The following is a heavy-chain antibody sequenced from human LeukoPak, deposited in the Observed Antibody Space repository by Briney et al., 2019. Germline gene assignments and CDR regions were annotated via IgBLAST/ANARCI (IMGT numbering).Heavy chain of an antibody. Sequence: PSETLSLTCTVSGGSVSSGSYYWSWIRQSPGKGLEWIGYIYYSGSTNHNPSLKSRVTISVDTSKNQFSLKLSSVTAADTAVYYCARSYRDPNFDYWGQGTLVTVSS. CDR1: GGSVSSGSYY. J-gene: IGHJ4*02. D-gene: IGHD1-26*01. V-gene: IGHV4-61*01. CDR3: ARSYRDPNFDY. CDR2: IYYSGST.